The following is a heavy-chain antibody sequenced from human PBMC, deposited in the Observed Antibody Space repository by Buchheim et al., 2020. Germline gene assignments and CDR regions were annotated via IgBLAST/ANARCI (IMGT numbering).Heavy chain of an antibody. J-gene: IGHJ4*02. CDR1: GVSISSSSHY. Sequence: QLQLQESGPALVKPSETLSLTCTVSGVSISSSSHYWGWVRQPPGQGLEWIGNVYYSGARAYNPSLTSRVSISIDTAKDQFSLTLSSVTATDTAVYFCARWSQSVNWYFDSWGQGTL. CDR3: ARWSQSVNWYFDS. D-gene: IGHD1-1*01. V-gene: IGHV4-39*01. CDR2: VYYSGAR.